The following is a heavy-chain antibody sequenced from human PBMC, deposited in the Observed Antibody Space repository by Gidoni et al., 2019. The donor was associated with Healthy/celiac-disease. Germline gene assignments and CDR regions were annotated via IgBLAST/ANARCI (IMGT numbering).Heavy chain of an antibody. D-gene: IGHD6-6*01. CDR1: GFTFSRYW. Sequence: EVQLVESGGGLVQPGGSLRLSCAASGFTFSRYWMSWVRQAPGKGLEWVANIKQDGSEKYYVDSVKGRFTIPRDNAKNSLYLQMNSLRAEDTAVYYCARGGAARPTNDAFDIWGQGTMVTVSS. CDR2: IKQDGSEK. J-gene: IGHJ3*02. CDR3: ARGGAARPTNDAFDI. V-gene: IGHV3-7*01.